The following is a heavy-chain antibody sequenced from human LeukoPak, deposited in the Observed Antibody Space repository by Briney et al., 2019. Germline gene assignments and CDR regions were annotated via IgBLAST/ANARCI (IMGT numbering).Heavy chain of an antibody. CDR1: GASVSGSNYY. Sequence: SETLSLTCAVSGASVSGSNYYWGWIRQPPGKGLDWIGNIYSSGSTYYNASLQSRVTISIDTSKNHFSLRLNSVTAADTAMYYCAKSGGYGLIDYWGQGTRVTVSS. CDR2: IYSSGST. V-gene: IGHV4-39*02. D-gene: IGHD1-26*01. CDR3: AKSGGYGLIDY. J-gene: IGHJ4*02.